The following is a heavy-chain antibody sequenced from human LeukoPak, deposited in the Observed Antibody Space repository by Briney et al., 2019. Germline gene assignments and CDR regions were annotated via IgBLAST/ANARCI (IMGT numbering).Heavy chain of an antibody. CDR1: VYTLTGYY. J-gene: IGHJ4*02. CDR3: ARDSLVYGDPNLFDY. D-gene: IGHD4-17*01. Sequence: GASVKVSRKPSVYTLTGYYMHWVRQAPGPGVEWMGWINPNSGGTNYAQKFQGRVTMTRDTSISTAYMELSRLRSDVTAVYYCARDSLVYGDPNLFDYWGQGTLVTVSS. CDR2: INPNSGGT. V-gene: IGHV1-2*02.